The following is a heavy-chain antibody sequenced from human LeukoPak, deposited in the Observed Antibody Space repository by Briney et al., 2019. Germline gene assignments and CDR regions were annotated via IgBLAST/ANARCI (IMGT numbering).Heavy chain of an antibody. CDR2: INHSGIT. D-gene: IGHD3-3*01. V-gene: IGHV4-34*01. J-gene: IGHJ4*02. CDR1: GGSFSGYY. CDR3: ARGPYYDFWSGYYTDGFDY. Sequence: PSETLSLTCAVYGGSFSGYYWSWIRQPPGKGLEWIGEINHSGITNYNPSLKSRVTISVDTSKNQFSLKLSSVTAADTAVYYCARGPYYDFWSGYYTDGFDYWGQGTLVTVSS.